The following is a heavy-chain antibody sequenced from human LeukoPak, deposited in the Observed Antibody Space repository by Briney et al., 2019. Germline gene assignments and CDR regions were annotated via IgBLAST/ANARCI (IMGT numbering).Heavy chain of an antibody. Sequence: ASVKVSCKASGYTFTGYYMHWVRQAPGQGLEWMGRINPNSGGTNYAQKFQGRVTMTRDTPISTAYMELSRLRSDDTAVYYCARDRDTIFGVVIIGGYYFDYWGQGTLVTVSS. CDR3: ARDRDTIFGVVIIGGYYFDY. J-gene: IGHJ4*02. V-gene: IGHV1-2*06. CDR1: GYTFTGYY. CDR2: INPNSGGT. D-gene: IGHD3-3*01.